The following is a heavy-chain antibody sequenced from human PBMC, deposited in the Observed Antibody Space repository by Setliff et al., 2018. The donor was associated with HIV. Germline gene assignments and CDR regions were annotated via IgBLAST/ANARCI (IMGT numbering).Heavy chain of an antibody. J-gene: IGHJ3*02. Sequence: GGSLRLYCAASGFNFDDYAMHWVRQVPGKGLELVSLISWDGGSTYYADSVKGRFTISRDNTKNSLYLQMSSLRTEDTALYYCLKDIFAMTYAAFDIWGQGTMVTVSS. D-gene: IGHD2-21*02. CDR3: LKDIFAMTYAAFDI. CDR1: GFNFDDYA. V-gene: IGHV3-43D*04. CDR2: ISWDGGST.